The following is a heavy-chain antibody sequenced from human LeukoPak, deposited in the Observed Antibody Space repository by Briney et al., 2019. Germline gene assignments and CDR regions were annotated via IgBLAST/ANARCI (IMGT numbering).Heavy chain of an antibody. Sequence: PGGSLRHSCVTSGFTFSSYWMSWVRQTPGKGLEWVANIDQDGSGKNYVDSVKGRLTISRDNAKNLLFLQMNSLRPEDTAVYYCAGGPGFLIDCWGQGTLVTVSS. J-gene: IGHJ4*02. CDR3: AGGPGFLIDC. CDR2: IDQDGSGK. V-gene: IGHV3-7*01. D-gene: IGHD3-3*01. CDR1: GFTFSSYW.